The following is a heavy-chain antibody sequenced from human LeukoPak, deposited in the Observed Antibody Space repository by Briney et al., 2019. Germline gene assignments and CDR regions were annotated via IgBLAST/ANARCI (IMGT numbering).Heavy chain of an antibody. CDR1: EFSVGSNY. CDR3: ARGRYYYGSGGS. CDR2: IKQDGSEK. V-gene: IGHV3-7*04. Sequence: GGSLRLSCAASEFSVGSNYMTWVRQAPGKGLEWVANIKQDGSEKYYVDSVKGRFTISRDNAKNSLYLQMNSLRAEDTAVYYCARGRYYYGSGGSWGQGTLVTVSS. J-gene: IGHJ4*02. D-gene: IGHD3-10*01.